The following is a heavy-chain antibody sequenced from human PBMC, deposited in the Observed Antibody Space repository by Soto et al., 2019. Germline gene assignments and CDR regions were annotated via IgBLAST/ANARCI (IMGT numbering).Heavy chain of an antibody. V-gene: IGHV4-34*01. CDR2: INHSGST. CDR3: VRVVEAATRRTDFDS. CDR1: GGSFSGYY. Sequence: PSETLSLTCAVYGGSFSGYYWSWIRQPPGKGLEWIGEINHSGSTNYNPSLKSRVTISVDTSKNQFSLKLSSVTAADTAMYYCVRVVEAATRRTDFDSWGQGIVVTVSS. D-gene: IGHD2-15*01. J-gene: IGHJ4*02.